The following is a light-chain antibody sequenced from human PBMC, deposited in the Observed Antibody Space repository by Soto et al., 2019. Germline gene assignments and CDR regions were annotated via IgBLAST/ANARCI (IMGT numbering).Light chain of an antibody. Sequence: QSVLTQPRSVSGSPGQSVTISCTGTTSDVGGYDYVSWYQHHPGKAPKLIIYDVTQRPSGIPDRFSGSKSGNTASLTISGLQADDEADYHCCSYADNSFSVFGTGTKVTVL. CDR2: DVT. CDR3: CSYADNSFSV. V-gene: IGLV2-11*01. CDR1: TSDVGGYDY. J-gene: IGLJ1*01.